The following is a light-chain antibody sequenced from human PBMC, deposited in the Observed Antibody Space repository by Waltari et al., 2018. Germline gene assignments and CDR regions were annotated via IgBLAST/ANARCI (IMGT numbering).Light chain of an antibody. CDR3: QQYGSSPLT. CDR2: GAS. CDR1: QSVSSSY. V-gene: IGKV3-20*01. J-gene: IGKJ2*01. Sequence: EIVVTQSPGTLSLSPGERATLPCRASQSVSSSYLAWYQQKPGQAPRLLIYGASSRATGIPDRFSGSGSGTDFTLTISRLEPEDFAVYYCQQYGSSPLTFGQGTKLEIK.